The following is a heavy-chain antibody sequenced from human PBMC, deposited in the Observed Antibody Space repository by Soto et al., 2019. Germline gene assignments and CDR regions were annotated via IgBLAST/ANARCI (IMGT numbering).Heavy chain of an antibody. Sequence: GASVKVSCKASGYTFTSYDINWVRQATGQGLEWMGWMNPNSGNTGYAQKFQGRVTMTRNTSISTAYMELSSLRSEDTAVYYCARGSYCSGGSCYHYYYGMDVWGQGTTVTVSS. D-gene: IGHD2-15*01. J-gene: IGHJ6*02. CDR3: ARGSYCSGGSCYHYYYGMDV. V-gene: IGHV1-8*01. CDR2: MNPNSGNT. CDR1: GYTFTSYD.